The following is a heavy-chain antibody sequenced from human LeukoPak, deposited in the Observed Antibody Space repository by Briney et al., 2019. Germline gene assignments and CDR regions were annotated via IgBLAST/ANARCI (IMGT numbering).Heavy chain of an antibody. V-gene: IGHV3-74*01. CDR1: GFTFSIYA. D-gene: IGHD2-21*02. CDR3: ARDAFLGPVTASLDY. CDR2: LKSDGSST. J-gene: IGHJ4*02. Sequence: GGSLRLSCAASGFTFSIYAMLWVRHAPGKGLVWVSRLKSDGSSTSYADSVKGRFTISRDNARNTLYLQMNSLRAEDTAVYSCARDAFLGPVTASLDYWGQGTPVTVSS.